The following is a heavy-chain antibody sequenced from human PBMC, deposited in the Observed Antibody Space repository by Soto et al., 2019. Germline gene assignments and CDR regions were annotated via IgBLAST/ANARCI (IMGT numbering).Heavy chain of an antibody. V-gene: IGHV3-7*01. D-gene: IGHD3-10*01. CDR3: ARDHRGVFDY. J-gene: IGHJ4*02. Sequence: EVQLVDSGGGLVQPGGSLRLSCVASGFTFSGNWMAWVRQAPGKGLEEVTNINQDGGRVSYADSVKGRFTISRDNAKNSVYLHMTSLRAEDTAMYYCARDHRGVFDYWGQGTLVTVSS. CDR2: INQDGGRV. CDR1: GFTFSGNW.